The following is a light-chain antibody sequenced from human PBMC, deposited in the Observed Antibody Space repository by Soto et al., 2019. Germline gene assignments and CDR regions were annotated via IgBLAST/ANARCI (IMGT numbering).Light chain of an antibody. CDR2: AAS. CDR3: QRYNTGPPDT. J-gene: IGKJ2*01. V-gene: IGKV1-27*01. CDR1: QGIINY. Sequence: DIQMTQSPSSLSASVGDRVTITCRASQGIINYLAWYQQKPGKAPKLLIYAASTLLSGVPSRFSGSGSVTDFTLTISILQPEDVATYYCQRYNTGPPDTFGQETKQEIK.